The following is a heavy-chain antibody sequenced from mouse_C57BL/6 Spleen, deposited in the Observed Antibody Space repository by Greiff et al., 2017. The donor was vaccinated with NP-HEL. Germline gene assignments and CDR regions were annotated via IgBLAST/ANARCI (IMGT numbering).Heavy chain of an antibody. CDR3: ARNDGNYEGFDY. CDR2: IWSGGST. CDR1: GFSLTSYG. Sequence: QVQLKESGPGLVQPSQSLSLTCTVSGFSLTSYGVHWVRQSPGKGLEWLGVIWSGGSTDYNAAFISRLSISKDNSKSQVFFKMNSLQADDTAIYYCARNDGNYEGFDYWGQGTTLTVSS. V-gene: IGHV2-2*01. J-gene: IGHJ2*01. D-gene: IGHD2-1*01.